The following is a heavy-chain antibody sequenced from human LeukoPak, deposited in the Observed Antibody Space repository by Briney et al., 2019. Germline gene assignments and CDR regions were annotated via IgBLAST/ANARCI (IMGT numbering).Heavy chain of an antibody. CDR2: ISWSSSTM. J-gene: IGHJ4*02. D-gene: IGHD2-21*01. CDR3: AKAPVTSCRGAYCYPFDS. Sequence: PGRSLRLSCATSGFNFDDYAMHWVRQAPGKGLEWVSGISWSSSTMGYADSVTGRFAISRDNSKNTLYLQMNSLRAEDAAVYFCAKAPVTSCRGAYCYPFDSWGQGTLVTVSS. V-gene: IGHV3-9*01. CDR1: GFNFDDYA.